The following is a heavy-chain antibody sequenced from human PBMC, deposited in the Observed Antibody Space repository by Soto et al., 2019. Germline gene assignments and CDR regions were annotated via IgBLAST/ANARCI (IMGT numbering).Heavy chain of an antibody. CDR2: ISGSGANT. D-gene: IGHD2-21*01. J-gene: IGHJ6*02. Sequence: GSLRLSCAASGFTFNSYAMSWVRQAPGEGLEWVSAISGSGANTYYAASVKGRFTIFRDNAKNTLYLQMNSLTAEDTGVYYCARGIQHYYGVDVWGQGTTVTVSS. CDR3: ARGIQHYYGVDV. CDR1: GFTFNSYA. V-gene: IGHV3-23*01.